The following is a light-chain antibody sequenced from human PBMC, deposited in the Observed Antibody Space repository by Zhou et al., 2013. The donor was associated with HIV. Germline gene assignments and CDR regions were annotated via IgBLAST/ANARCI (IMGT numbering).Light chain of an antibody. CDR1: QSLTNY. Sequence: EIVMTQSPATLSVSPGERATLFCRASQSLTNYLAWYQQMPGQAPRLLIYGASRRATGIPDRFSGNGSGTDFTLTISGLEPEDFAVYYCHQYGSSPYTFGQGTKLEIK. CDR3: HQYGSSPYT. J-gene: IGKJ2*01. V-gene: IGKV3-20*01. CDR2: GAS.